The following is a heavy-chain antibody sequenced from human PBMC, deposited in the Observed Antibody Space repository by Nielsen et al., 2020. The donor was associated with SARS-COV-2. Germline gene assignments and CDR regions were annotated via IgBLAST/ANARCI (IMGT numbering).Heavy chain of an antibody. D-gene: IGHD1-26*01. CDR2: IYSGGST. J-gene: IGHJ4*02. Sequence: GGSLRLSCAASGFTVSSNYMSWVRQAPGKGLEWVSVIYSGGSTYYADSVKGRFTISRDNSKNTLYLQMNSLRAEDTAVYYCARLGPELLYFDYWGQGTLVTVSS. CDR1: GFTVSSNY. CDR3: ARLGPELLYFDY. V-gene: IGHV3-53*01.